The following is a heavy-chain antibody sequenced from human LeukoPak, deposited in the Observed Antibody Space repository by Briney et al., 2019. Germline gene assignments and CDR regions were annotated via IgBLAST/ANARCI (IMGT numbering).Heavy chain of an antibody. Sequence: KASETLSLTCTVSGGSISGYYWSWIRQPPGKGLEWIGYIYDSGSTNYNPSLKNRVTMSLDMSKNHFSLKLSSVTAADTAVYYCARDSSSSVLAWFDPWGQGTLVTVSS. V-gene: IGHV4-59*01. D-gene: IGHD6-13*01. CDR2: IYDSGST. J-gene: IGHJ5*02. CDR1: GGSISGYY. CDR3: ARDSSSSVLAWFDP.